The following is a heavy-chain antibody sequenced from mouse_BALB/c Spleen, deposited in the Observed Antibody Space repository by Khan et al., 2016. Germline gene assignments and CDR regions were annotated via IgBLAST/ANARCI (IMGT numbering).Heavy chain of an antibody. CDR1: GYSFTSYY. D-gene: IGHD1-1*01. J-gene: IGHJ4*01. CDR2: IDPFNGGT. Sequence: VQLQQSGPELMKPGASVKISCKASGYSFTSYYMHWVKQSHGKSLEWIGYIDPFNGGTSYNQKFKGKATLTVEKSSSTAYMHLSSLKSEDSAVYYCASSTASLYATDYWGQGTSVTVSA. CDR3: ASSTASLYATDY. V-gene: IGHV1S135*01.